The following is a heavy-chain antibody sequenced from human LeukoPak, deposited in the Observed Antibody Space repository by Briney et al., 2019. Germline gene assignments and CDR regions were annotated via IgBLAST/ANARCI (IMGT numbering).Heavy chain of an antibody. Sequence: SGTLSLTCAVSGGSISSGTWWSWVRQPPGKGLEWIGEIYHSGSTNNNPSLKNRVTISIDASKNQFSLKLSSVTAADTAVYYCARGWVGPTFDSWGQGTLVTVSS. CDR3: ARGWVGPTFDS. V-gene: IGHV4-4*02. D-gene: IGHD1-26*01. CDR1: GGSISSGTW. J-gene: IGHJ4*02. CDR2: IYHSGST.